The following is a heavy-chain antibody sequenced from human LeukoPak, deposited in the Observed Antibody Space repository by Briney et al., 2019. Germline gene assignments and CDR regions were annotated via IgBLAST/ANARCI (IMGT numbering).Heavy chain of an antibody. J-gene: IGHJ5*02. V-gene: IGHV4-34*01. CDR2: INHSGST. D-gene: IGHD3-10*01. CDR3: ARDRVLLWFGEHNWFDP. CDR1: GGSFSGYY. Sequence: SETLSLTCAVYGGSFSGYYWSWIRQPPGKGLEWIGEINHSGSTNYNPSLKSRVTISVDTSKNQFSLKPSSVTAADTAVYYCARDRVLLWFGEHNWFDPWGQGTLVTVSS.